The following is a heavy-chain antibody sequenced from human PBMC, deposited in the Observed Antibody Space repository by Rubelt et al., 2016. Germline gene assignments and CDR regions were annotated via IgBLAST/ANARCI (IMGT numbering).Heavy chain of an antibody. V-gene: IGHV4-31*03. CDR2: ISYSGGN. J-gene: IGHJ4*02. D-gene: IGHD3-16*01. Sequence: QVQLQESGPGLVKPSQTLSLTCTVSGGSISSGGYYWSWIRQHPGKGLEWIGYISYSGGNYYNPSLKSRVTISVDTSKNQFSLEVSSVSASDTAVYYCAGGFYYFDYWGQGTLVTVSS. CDR1: GGSISSGGYY. CDR3: AGGFYYFDY.